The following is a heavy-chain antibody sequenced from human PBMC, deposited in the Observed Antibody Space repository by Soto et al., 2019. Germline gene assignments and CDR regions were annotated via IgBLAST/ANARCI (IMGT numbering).Heavy chain of an antibody. CDR1: GFTFSSYA. Sequence: PGGSLRLSCAASGFTFSSYAMHWVRQAPGKGLEWVSIMSHDGSNKYYADSVQGRSTISRDNSKNTLYLQMNSLRAEDTAVYYCARDKEGQQGYYGMDLWGHGTTVTVSS. J-gene: IGHJ6*02. CDR2: MSHDGSNK. V-gene: IGHV3-30-3*01. CDR3: ARDKEGQQGYYGMDL.